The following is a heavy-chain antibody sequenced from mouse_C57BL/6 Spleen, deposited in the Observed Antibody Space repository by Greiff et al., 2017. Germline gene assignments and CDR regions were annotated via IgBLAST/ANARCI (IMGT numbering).Heavy chain of an antibody. CDR2: ISSGSSTI. Sequence: EVQLVESGGGLVKPGGSLKLSCAASGFTFSDYGMHWVRQAPEKGLEWVAYISSGSSTIYYADTVKGRFTISRDNAKNTLFLQITSLRSEDTAMYYCARDYYGSSQYYYAMDYWGQGTSVTVSS. CDR3: ARDYYGSSQYYYAMDY. CDR1: GFTFSDYG. D-gene: IGHD1-1*01. J-gene: IGHJ4*01. V-gene: IGHV5-17*01.